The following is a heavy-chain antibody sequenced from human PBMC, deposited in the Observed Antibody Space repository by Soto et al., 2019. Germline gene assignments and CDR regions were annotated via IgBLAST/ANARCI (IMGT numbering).Heavy chain of an antibody. V-gene: IGHV4-59*01. CDR3: ARRYSGYDGWFDP. Sequence: SETLSLTCTVSGGSISSYYWSWTRQPPGKGLEWIGYIYYSGSTNYNPSLKSRVTISVDTSKNQFSLKLSSVTAADTAVYYCARRYSGYDGWFDPWGQGTLVTVSS. D-gene: IGHD5-12*01. J-gene: IGHJ5*02. CDR1: GGSISSYY. CDR2: IYYSGST.